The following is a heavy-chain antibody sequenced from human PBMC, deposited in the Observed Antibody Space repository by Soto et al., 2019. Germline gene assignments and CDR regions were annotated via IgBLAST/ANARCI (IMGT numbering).Heavy chain of an antibody. D-gene: IGHD2-15*01. J-gene: IGHJ1*01. CDR1: GLISSKDA. Sequence: GGSLRLSCAASGLISSKDAMSWVRQAPGKGLEWVSGVSGSGDSTYYADSVKGRFTISRDNSKNTVYLQMNTLRAEDSAVYYCTKEPAASFASWAQGTLVPVSS. CDR2: VSGSGDST. V-gene: IGHV3-23*01. CDR3: TKEPAASFAS.